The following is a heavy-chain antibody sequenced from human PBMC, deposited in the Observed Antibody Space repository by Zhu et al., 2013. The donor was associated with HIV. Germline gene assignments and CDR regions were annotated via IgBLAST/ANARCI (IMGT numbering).Heavy chain of an antibody. CDR2: HIPVFDMS. V-gene: IGHV1-69*01. Sequence: QERLVQSGAELAKPGSSVRVSCQASGDSFSSDPIAWVRQSPAGGLAWIGAHIPVFDMSRYSQRFQGRVTITADEDTSTAYMELTSLTSEDTAIYYCVRDSLGAVMVAVISRSIDVWGQGTLITVSS. J-gene: IGHJ3*01. CDR3: VRDSLGAVMVAVISRSIDV. CDR1: GDSFSSDP. D-gene: IGHD2-8*01.